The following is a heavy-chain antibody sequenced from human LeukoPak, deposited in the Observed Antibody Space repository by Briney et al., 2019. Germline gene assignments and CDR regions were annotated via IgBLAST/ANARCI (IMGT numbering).Heavy chain of an antibody. Sequence: GGSLRLSCATSGFTFSNAWMNWVRQGPGKGLEWVGRIKSKTDGGTTDYAAPVKGRFTISRDDSENTLYLQMNSLKTEDTAMYYCTTDYYDSSGYYYFDYWGQGTLVTVSS. J-gene: IGHJ4*02. D-gene: IGHD3-22*01. CDR2: IKSKTDGGTT. V-gene: IGHV3-15*07. CDR1: GFTFSNAW. CDR3: TTDYYDSSGYYYFDY.